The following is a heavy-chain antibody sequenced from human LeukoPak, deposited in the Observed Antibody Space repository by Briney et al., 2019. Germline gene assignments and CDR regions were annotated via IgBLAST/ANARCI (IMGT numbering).Heavy chain of an antibody. CDR2: ISSSSSYT. CDR1: GFTFSDYY. V-gene: IGHV3-11*06. CDR3: AKDLMGYSYGSSDY. Sequence: GGSLRLSCAASGFTFSDYYMSWIRQAPGKGLEWVSYISSSSSYTNYADSVKGRFTISRDNSKNTLYLQMNSLRGEDTAVYYCAKDLMGYSYGSSDYWGQGTLVTVSS. D-gene: IGHD5-18*01. J-gene: IGHJ4*02.